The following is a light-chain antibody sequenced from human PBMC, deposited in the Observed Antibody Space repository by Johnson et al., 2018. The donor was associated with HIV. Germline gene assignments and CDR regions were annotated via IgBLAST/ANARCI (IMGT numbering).Light chain of an antibody. Sequence: QSVLTQPPSVSAAPGQKVTISCSGNSSNIGNNYVSWYQQLPGTAPRILTYDNNKRPSGIPDRLSGSTYGTYAPLGLTGLQTGAAADYYCGTWDSSLSAYVFVTGTTVTVL. CDR3: GTWDSSLSAYV. J-gene: IGLJ1*01. V-gene: IGLV1-51*01. CDR2: DNN. CDR1: SSNIGNNY.